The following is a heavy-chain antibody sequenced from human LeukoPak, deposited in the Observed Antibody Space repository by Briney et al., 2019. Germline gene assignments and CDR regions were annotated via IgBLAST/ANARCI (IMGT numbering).Heavy chain of an antibody. CDR2: INPNSGGT. Sequence: APVKVSCKASGYTFTGYYMHWVRQAPGQGLEWMGWINPNSGGTNYEQKFQGRVTMTRDTSISTAYMELSRLRSDDTAVYYCAREGQYSSSWPDYWGQGTLVTVSS. CDR1: GYTFTGYY. D-gene: IGHD6-13*01. J-gene: IGHJ4*02. CDR3: AREGQYSSSWPDY. V-gene: IGHV1-2*02.